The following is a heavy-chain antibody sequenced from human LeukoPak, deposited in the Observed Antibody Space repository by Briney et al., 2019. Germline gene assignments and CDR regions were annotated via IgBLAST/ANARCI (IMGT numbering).Heavy chain of an antibody. D-gene: IGHD6-13*01. CDR3: ARSAAAGISAWFDFDY. Sequence: SETLSLTCTVSGGPSSTYYWSWIRQPAGKGLEWIGRIYAGGSPNYNPPLKSRVNISLHTSKKQFSLTLVSLHAPDTAVLFCARSAAAGISAWFDFDYWGQGTLVTVSS. J-gene: IGHJ4*02. CDR2: IYAGGSP. V-gene: IGHV4-4*07. CDR1: GGPSSTYY.